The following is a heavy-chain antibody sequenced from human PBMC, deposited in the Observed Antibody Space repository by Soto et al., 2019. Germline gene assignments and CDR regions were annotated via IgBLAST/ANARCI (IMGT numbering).Heavy chain of an antibody. Sequence: SETLSLTCGVSGYSVSSASYWGWIRQPPGKGLEWIGSIYHSGTTYYNPSLKSRVTISLDTSKNQFSLRLSSVTAADTAVYYCVRPLYSSSWYAGYWGQGTLVTVSS. CDR2: IYHSGTT. CDR1: GYSVSSASY. J-gene: IGHJ4*02. D-gene: IGHD6-13*01. CDR3: VRPLYSSSWYAGY. V-gene: IGHV4-38-2*01.